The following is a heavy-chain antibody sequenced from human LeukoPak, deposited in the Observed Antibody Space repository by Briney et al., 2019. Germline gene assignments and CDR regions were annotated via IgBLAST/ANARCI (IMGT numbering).Heavy chain of an antibody. D-gene: IGHD6-6*01. CDR2: INSDGSST. CDR1: GFTFSSYW. V-gene: IGHV3-74*01. Sequence: PGGSPRLSCAASGFTFSSYWMHWVRQAPGKGLVWVSRINSDGSSTSYVDSVKGRFTISRDNAKNTLYLQMNSLRAEDTAVYYCARVEYSSSYYYYYYGMDVWGQGTTVTVSS. CDR3: ARVEYSSSYYYYYYGMDV. J-gene: IGHJ6*02.